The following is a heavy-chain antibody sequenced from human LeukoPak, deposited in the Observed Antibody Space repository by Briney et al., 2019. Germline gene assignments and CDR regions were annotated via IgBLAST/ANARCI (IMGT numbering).Heavy chain of an antibody. CDR3: ARLGLEVGGPNWFDP. V-gene: IGHV3-7*01. CDR2: IKRDGSQK. J-gene: IGHJ5*02. D-gene: IGHD1-1*01. CDR1: GFIFSSNW. Sequence: GGSLRLSCAAPGFIFSSNWMGWVRQAPGKGLEWVAHIKRDGSQKYYLDSVKGRFTISRDNAKNSLYLQMNSLRVEDTAVYYCARLGLEVGGPNWFDPWGQGTLVTVSS.